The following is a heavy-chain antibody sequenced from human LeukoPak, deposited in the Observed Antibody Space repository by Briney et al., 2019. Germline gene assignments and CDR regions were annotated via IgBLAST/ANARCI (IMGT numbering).Heavy chain of an antibody. J-gene: IGHJ4*02. CDR3: TRDAYDY. CDR1: GYTFTSYG. D-gene: IGHD3-16*01. Sequence: ASVKVSCKASGYTFTSYGISWVRQAPGQGLEWMGWVSAYSGNTNYAQKLQGRVAMTADTSTTTAYMELRSLTSDDTAVYYCTRDAYDYWGQGTLVTVSS. CDR2: VSAYSGNT. V-gene: IGHV1-18*01.